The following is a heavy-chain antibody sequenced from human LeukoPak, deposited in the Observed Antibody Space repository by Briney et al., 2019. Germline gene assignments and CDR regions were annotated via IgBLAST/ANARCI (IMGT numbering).Heavy chain of an antibody. CDR1: GGTFSSYA. D-gene: IGHD3-9*01. Sequence: SVKVSCKASGGTFSSYAISWVRQAPGQGLEWMGGIIPIFGTANYAQKFQGRVTITADKSTSTAYMELSSLRSEDTAVYYCARGDILTGLTYYYYYMDVWGKGTTVTVSS. V-gene: IGHV1-69*06. CDR3: ARGDILTGLTYYYYYMDV. CDR2: IIPIFGTA. J-gene: IGHJ6*03.